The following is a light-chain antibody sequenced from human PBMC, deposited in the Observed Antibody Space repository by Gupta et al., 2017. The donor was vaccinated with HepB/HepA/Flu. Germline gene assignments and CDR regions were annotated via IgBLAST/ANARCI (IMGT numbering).Light chain of an antibody. CDR1: YSKIGSNY. Sequence: SVLTQPPAASGTPGQRVTISCSGSYSKIGSNYVFWYQHLPGTAPKLLIYWKNGRPSGVPDRFSGSKSATTAALIISGLLAEDDGDYYCSPSYDSRSCWVFGGGTKLTVL. V-gene: IGLV1-47*01. CDR2: WKN. J-gene: IGLJ3*02. CDR3: SPSYDSRSCWV.